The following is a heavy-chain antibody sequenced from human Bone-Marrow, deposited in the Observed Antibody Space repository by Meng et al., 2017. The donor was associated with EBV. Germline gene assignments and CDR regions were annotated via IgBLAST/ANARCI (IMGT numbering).Heavy chain of an antibody. V-gene: IGHV1-8*01. D-gene: IGHD2-21*02. CDR3: ARNLYGDGMRDY. J-gene: IGHJ4*02. Sequence: QVQLVESGAEVKKPGASGKVSCKGSGYTFSSFDINWVRQANGQGLEWMGWMSPDSGKTGYAEKFQGRVTLTRDTSINTAYLELSSLTSEDTAVYYCARNLYGDGMRDYWGQGTLVTVSS. CDR2: MSPDSGKT. CDR1: GYTFSSFD.